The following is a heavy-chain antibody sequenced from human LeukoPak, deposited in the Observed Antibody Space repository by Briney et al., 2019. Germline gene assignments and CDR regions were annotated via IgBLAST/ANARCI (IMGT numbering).Heavy chain of an antibody. CDR2: INHSGST. V-gene: IGHV4-34*01. CDR3: ARGVFRPGGNMGY. CDR1: GGSFSVYY. Sequence: SETLSLTCAVCGGSFSVYYWSWIRQPPGKGLEWIGEINHSGSTNYNPSLKSRVTISVDTSKNQFSLKLSSVTAADTAVYYCARGVFRPGGNMGYWGQGTLVTVSS. D-gene: IGHD4-23*01. J-gene: IGHJ4*02.